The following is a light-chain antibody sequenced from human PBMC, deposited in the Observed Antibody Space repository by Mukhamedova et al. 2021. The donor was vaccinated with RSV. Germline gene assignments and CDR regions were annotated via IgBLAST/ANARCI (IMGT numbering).Light chain of an antibody. CDR2: DND. Sequence: GGSSHIMSKYVSWYQKVPGKAPKVLIYDNDKRPSEISDRFSGSKSGTSAFLGITGLQTGDEADYYCGIWDTNLDTGVLFGGGTKLTV. V-gene: IGLV1-51*01. CDR3: GIWDTNLDTGVL. CDR1: SSHIMSKY. J-gene: IGLJ3*02.